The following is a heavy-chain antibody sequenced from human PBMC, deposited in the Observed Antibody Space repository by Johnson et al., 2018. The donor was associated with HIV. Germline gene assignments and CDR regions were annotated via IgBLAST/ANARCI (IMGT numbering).Heavy chain of an antibody. CDR2: MYSGGST. CDR1: GFTVSSNY. CDR3: ARDPPYGGNPSAFDV. Sequence: VQLVESGGGLVQPGGSLRLSCAASGFTVSSNYMSWVRQAPGKGLEWVSVMYSGGSTYYADSLKARSTISRDNSKNTLYLQMHSLRPEDTALYYCARDPPYGGNPSAFDVWGQGTMVTVSS. V-gene: IGHV3-66*01. J-gene: IGHJ3*01. D-gene: IGHD4-23*01.